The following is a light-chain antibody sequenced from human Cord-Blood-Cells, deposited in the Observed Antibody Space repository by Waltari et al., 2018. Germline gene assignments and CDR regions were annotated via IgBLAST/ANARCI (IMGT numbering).Light chain of an antibody. CDR1: SSDVGGYNH. J-gene: IGLJ1*01. CDR2: EVS. Sequence: QSALTQPASVSGSPGQSITIPRTGTSSDVGGYNHVPWYQQHPGKAPKLMIYEVSNRPSGVSNRFPGSKSGNTASLTISGLQAEDEADYYCSSYTSSSTLVFGTGTKVTVL. V-gene: IGLV2-14*01. CDR3: SSYTSSSTLV.